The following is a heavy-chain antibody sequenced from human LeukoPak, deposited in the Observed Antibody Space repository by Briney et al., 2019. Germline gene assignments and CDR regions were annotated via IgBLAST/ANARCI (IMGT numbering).Heavy chain of an antibody. J-gene: IGHJ3*01. Sequence: ASVKLSCKASGYTFTSYGVSWVRQAPAQGLEWMGWISAYNGNTNYAQKLQGRVTLTTDTSTSTAYMERRSLRSDDTAVYSCARGDETSSSSAFDVWGEGTMVTVSS. D-gene: IGHD6-6*01. CDR2: ISAYNGNT. V-gene: IGHV1-18*01. CDR1: GYTFTSYG. CDR3: ARGDETSSSSAFDV.